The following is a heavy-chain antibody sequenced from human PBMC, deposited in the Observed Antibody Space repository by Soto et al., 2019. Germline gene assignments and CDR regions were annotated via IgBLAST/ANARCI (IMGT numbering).Heavy chain of an antibody. CDR3: ARYRRGAVAGYTLDN. D-gene: IGHD6-13*01. V-gene: IGHV4-59*01. Sequence: SETLSLTCTVSGGSISSNYWTWIRQPPGKGLEWIGYVYNSGSTNYNPSLKSRVTISEDTSKSQFSLKVNSMTAADTAVYYCARYRRGAVAGYTLDNWGQGILVTVSS. CDR2: VYNSGST. CDR1: GGSISSNY. J-gene: IGHJ4*02.